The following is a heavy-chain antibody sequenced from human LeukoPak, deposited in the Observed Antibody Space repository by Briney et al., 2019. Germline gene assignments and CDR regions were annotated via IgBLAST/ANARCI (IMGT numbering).Heavy chain of an antibody. V-gene: IGHV3-30*03. CDR2: ISYDGSNK. J-gene: IGHJ4*02. CDR1: GFTFSSYG. D-gene: IGHD3-3*01. Sequence: QVQLVESGGGVVQPGRSLRLSCAASGFTFSSYGMHWVRQAPGKGLEWVAVISYDGSNKYYADSVKGRFTISRDNSKNTLYLQMNSLRDEDTAVYYCARFLRFLDYWGQGTLVTVSS. CDR3: ARFLRFLDY.